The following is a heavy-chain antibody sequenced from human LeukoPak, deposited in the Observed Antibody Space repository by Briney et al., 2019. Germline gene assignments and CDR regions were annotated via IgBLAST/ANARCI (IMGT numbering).Heavy chain of an antibody. J-gene: IGHJ4*02. D-gene: IGHD3-3*01. Sequence: SETLSLTCTVSGGSLSSGSDYWSWIRQSAGKGLEWIGRIYASGSTNYNPSLKSRVTISVDTSKNQFSLKLSSVTAADAAVYYCARGIEWLSVYFDYWGQGTLVTVSS. CDR3: ARGIEWLSVYFDY. CDR1: GGSLSSGSDY. V-gene: IGHV4-61*02. CDR2: IYASGST.